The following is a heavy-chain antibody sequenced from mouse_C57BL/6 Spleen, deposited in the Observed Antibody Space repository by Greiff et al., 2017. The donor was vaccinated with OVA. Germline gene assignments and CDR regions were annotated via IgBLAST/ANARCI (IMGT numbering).Heavy chain of an antibody. V-gene: IGHV1-52*01. J-gene: IGHJ1*03. CDR2: IDPSDSET. Sequence: QVQLKQPGAELVRPGSSVKLSCKASGYTFTSYWMHWVKQRPIQGLEWIGNIDPSDSETHYNQKFKDKATLTVDKSSSTAYMQLSSLTSEDSAVYYCARDYYYGSLCVFDVWGTGTTVTVSS. CDR1: GYTFTSYW. D-gene: IGHD1-1*01. CDR3: ARDYYYGSLCVFDV.